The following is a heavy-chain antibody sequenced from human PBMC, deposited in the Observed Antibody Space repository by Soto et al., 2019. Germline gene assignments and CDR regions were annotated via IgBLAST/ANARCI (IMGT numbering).Heavy chain of an antibody. D-gene: IGHD3-16*01. CDR3: ARDPIGGGAPYYFDY. Sequence: QVQLVQSGVEVKKPGASVKVSCRAYGYTFTAYYLYWVRQTPGQGLEWMGGINPDTGGADIAPKFQGKITMTRDTSINTAYMQLPRLTSDDTAVYYCARDPIGGGAPYYFDYWGQGTLVTVSS. J-gene: IGHJ4*02. CDR1: GYTFTAYY. CDR2: INPDTGGA. V-gene: IGHV1-2*02.